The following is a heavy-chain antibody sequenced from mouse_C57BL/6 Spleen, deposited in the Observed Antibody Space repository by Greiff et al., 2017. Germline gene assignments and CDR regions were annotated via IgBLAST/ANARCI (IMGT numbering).Heavy chain of an antibody. J-gene: IGHJ4*01. CDR3: ARWGDTYDGYSRAKDY. V-gene: IGHV1-81*01. CDR2: IYPRSGTT. CDR1: GYTFTSYG. D-gene: IGHD2-3*01. Sequence: VKLVESGAELARPGASVKLSCKASGYTFTSYGISWVKQRTGQGLEWIGEIYPRSGTTYYNEKFKGKATLTADKSSSTAYMELRSLTSEDSAVYFCARWGDTYDGYSRAKDYWGQGTSVTVSS.